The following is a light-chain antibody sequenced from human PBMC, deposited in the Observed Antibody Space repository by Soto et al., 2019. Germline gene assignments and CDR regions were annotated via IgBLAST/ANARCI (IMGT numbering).Light chain of an antibody. CDR1: QHVSTY. J-gene: IGKJ4*01. Sequence: EILLTQSPATLSLSPGEGATLSCRASQHVSTYVAWYQQKPGHAPRLLIFDASNRATGVPARFSGSGSGTDFTLTISNLEPRDSGIYYCQQRGDLIVTFGGGTKVEI. CDR2: DAS. CDR3: QQRGDLIVT. V-gene: IGKV3-11*01.